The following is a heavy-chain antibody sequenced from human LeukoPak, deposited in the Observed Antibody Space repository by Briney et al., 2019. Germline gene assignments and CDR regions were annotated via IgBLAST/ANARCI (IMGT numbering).Heavy chain of an antibody. CDR1: GGSFSGYY. D-gene: IGHD6-13*01. CDR3: ARRRAAAGPDY. V-gene: IGHV4-34*01. Sequence: SETLFLTCAVYGGSFSGYYWSWIRQPPGKGLEGIGEINHSGSTNYNPSLKSRVTISVDTSKNQFSLKLSSVTAADTAVYYCARRRAAAGPDYWGQGTLVTVSS. J-gene: IGHJ4*02. CDR2: INHSGST.